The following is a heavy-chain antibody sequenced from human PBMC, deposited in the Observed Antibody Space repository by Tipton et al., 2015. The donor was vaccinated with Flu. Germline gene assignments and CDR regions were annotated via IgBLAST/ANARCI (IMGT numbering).Heavy chain of an antibody. D-gene: IGHD5-18*01. Sequence: SLRLSCAASGFTLSNYWMTWVRQAPGKGLEWVSVIYTGTRTHYADSVEGRFTISRDNSKNTLYLQMNSLRAEDTAVYYCARSGYSYGYVDLWAQGTLVTVSS. J-gene: IGHJ4*02. CDR3: ARSGYSYGYVDL. V-gene: IGHV3-66*02. CDR1: GFTLSNYW. CDR2: IYTGTRT.